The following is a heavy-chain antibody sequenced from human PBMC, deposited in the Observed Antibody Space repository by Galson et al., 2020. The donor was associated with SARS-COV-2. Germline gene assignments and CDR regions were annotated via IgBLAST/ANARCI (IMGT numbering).Heavy chain of an antibody. CDR2: ITWDGGST. D-gene: IGHD5-12*01. CDR3: GKDLRDGYYYDGIDS. CDR1: GFSFDDYA. J-gene: IGHJ4*02. V-gene: IGHV3-43D*03. Sequence: QAGGSLRLSCAASGFSFDDYAMHWVRQAPGKGLEWVSFITWDGGSTFYADSVKGRFTISRDNNKNSLYLQMSSLRAEDTALYFCGKDLRDGYYYDGIDSWGQGTLVSVSS.